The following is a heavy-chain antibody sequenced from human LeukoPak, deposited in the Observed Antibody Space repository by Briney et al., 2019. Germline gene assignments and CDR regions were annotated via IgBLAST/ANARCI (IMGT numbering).Heavy chain of an antibody. CDR3: AKDGED. J-gene: IGHJ4*02. Sequence: GGSLRLSCAASGFTFRNYAMTWVRQAPGKGLEWVSAIGPTGWSTYYADSVKGRFTISRDNSKNTLYLHMDSLRADDTAVYYCAKDGEDWGQGTLVTVSS. CDR2: IGPTGWST. D-gene: IGHD2-21*01. CDR1: GFTFRNYA. V-gene: IGHV3-23*01.